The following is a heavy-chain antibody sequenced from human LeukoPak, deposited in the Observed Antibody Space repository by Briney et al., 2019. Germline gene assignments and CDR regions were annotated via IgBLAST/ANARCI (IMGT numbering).Heavy chain of an antibody. V-gene: IGHV3-23*01. D-gene: IGHD2/OR15-2a*01. Sequence: GGSLRLSCAASGFTFSNAWMSWVRQAPGKGLEWVSGINGNADSTYYADSVKGRFTISRDNSKNTLYLQMNSLRAEDTAVYYCANVRYKYGKDYWGQGTLVTVSS. J-gene: IGHJ4*02. CDR1: GFTFSNAW. CDR3: ANVRYKYGKDY. CDR2: INGNADST.